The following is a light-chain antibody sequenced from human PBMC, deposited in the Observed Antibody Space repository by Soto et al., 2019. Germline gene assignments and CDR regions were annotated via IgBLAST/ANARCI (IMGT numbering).Light chain of an antibody. J-gene: IGLJ2*01. V-gene: IGLV1-40*01. CDR1: SSNIGTGYD. CDR3: QSYESSLSGYVV. CDR2: GNS. Sequence: QSVLTQPPSVSGAPGQRVTISCTGSSSNIGTGYDVHWYQQLPGTAPNLLIYGNSNRPSGVPDRFSGSKSGTSASLAITGLQAEDEADYYCQSYESSLSGYVVFGGGTKVTVL.